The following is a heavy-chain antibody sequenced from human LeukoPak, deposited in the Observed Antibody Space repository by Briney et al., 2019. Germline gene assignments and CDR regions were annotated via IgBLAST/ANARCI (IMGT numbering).Heavy chain of an antibody. J-gene: IGHJ4*02. CDR2: ISAYNGNT. CDR3: ARGPYYDFWSGYTAWDY. D-gene: IGHD3-3*01. Sequence: ASVKVSCKASGYTFTSYGISWVRQAPGQGLEWMGWISAYNGNTNYAQKLQGRVTMTTDTSTSTAYMELRSLRSDDTAVYYCARGPYYDFWSGYTAWDYWDQGTLVTVSS. CDR1: GYTFTSYG. V-gene: IGHV1-18*01.